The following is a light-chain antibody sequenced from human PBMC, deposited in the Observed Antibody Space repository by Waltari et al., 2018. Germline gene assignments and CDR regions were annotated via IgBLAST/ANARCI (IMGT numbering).Light chain of an antibody. Sequence: QSVLTQPPSVSGAPGQPVTISCPGSSPNLGADYGVPRYQQLPGTAPKLLIDNGANRPSGVPDRFSGSRSGTSASLAITGLQAEDEADYFCHSYDRSLDGVVFGGGTKLTVL. J-gene: IGLJ2*01. CDR1: SPNLGADYG. V-gene: IGLV1-40*01. CDR3: HSYDRSLDGVV. CDR2: NGA.